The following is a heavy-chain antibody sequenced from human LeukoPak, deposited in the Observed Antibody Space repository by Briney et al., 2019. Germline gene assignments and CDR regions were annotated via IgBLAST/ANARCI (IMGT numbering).Heavy chain of an antibody. CDR2: INHSGST. Sequence: SETLSLTCAVYGGSFSGYYWSWIRQPPGKGLEWIGEINHSGSTNYNPSLKSRVTISVDTSKNQFSLKLSSVTAADTAVYYCARRLPPSVNSGQTRRSPTRYFDYWGQGTLVTVSS. V-gene: IGHV4-34*01. J-gene: IGHJ4*02. CDR1: GGSFSGYY. CDR3: ARRLPPSVNSGQTRRSPTRYFDY. D-gene: IGHD4-23*01.